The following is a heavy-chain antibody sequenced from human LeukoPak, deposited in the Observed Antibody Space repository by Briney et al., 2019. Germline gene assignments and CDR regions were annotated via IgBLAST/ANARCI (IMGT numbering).Heavy chain of an antibody. V-gene: IGHV3-74*01. CDR3: AREGYSSSSPFDY. CDR2: INTDGSST. Sequence: GGSLRLSCAASGFTFSSYWMHWVRQAPGKGLVWVSRINTDGSSTSYADSVKGRFTISRDNAKNTLYLQMNSLRAEDTAVYYCAREGYSSSSPFDYWGQGTLVTVSS. J-gene: IGHJ4*02. CDR1: GFTFSSYW. D-gene: IGHD6-6*01.